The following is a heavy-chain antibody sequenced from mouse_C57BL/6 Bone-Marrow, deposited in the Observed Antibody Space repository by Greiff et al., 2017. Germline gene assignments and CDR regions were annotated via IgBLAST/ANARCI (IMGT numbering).Heavy chain of an antibody. V-gene: IGHV1-64*01. J-gene: IGHJ1*03. D-gene: IGHD2-1*01. CDR1: GYTFTSYW. Sequence: QVQLQQPGAELVKPGASVKLSCKASGYTFTSYWMHWVKQRPGPGLEWIGMIHPNSGSTNYNEKFKSKATLTVDKSSSTAYMQLSSLTSEDSAVYYGARLFYYGNLYWYCDVWGTGTTVTVSS. CDR2: IHPNSGST. CDR3: ARLFYYGNLYWYCDV.